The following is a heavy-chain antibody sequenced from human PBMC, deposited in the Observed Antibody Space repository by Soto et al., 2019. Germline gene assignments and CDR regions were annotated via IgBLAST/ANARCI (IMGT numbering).Heavy chain of an antibody. CDR3: AREWGYSGYGNFDY. J-gene: IGHJ4*02. CDR1: GYTFTSYA. CDR2: INAGNGNT. V-gene: IGHV1-3*01. Sequence: ASVKVSCKASGYTFTSYAMHWVRQAPGQRLEWMGWINAGNGNTKYSQKFQGRVTITRDTYASTAYMELSSLRSEDTAVYYCAREWGYSGYGNFDYWGQGTLVTVSS. D-gene: IGHD5-12*01.